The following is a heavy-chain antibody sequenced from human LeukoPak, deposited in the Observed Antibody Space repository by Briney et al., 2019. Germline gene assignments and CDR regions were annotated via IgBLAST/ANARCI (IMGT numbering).Heavy chain of an antibody. V-gene: IGHV3-21*01. D-gene: IGHD3-22*01. Sequence: GGSLRLSCAASGFTFSSYSMNWVRQAPGKGLEWVSSISSSSSYIYYADSVKGRFTISRDNAKNSLYLQMNSLRAEDTAVYYCARASYYDSSGYYYDFDYWGQGTLVTVSS. CDR3: ARASYYDSSGYYYDFDY. J-gene: IGHJ4*02. CDR2: ISSSSSYI. CDR1: GFTFSSYS.